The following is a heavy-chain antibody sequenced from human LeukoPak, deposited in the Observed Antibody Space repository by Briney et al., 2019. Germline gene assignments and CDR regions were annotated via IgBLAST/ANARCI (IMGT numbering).Heavy chain of an antibody. D-gene: IGHD1-7*01. CDR1: GGTLSSYA. CDR2: IIPIFGTA. Sequence: SVKDSCKASGGTLSSYAISWVRQAPGQGLEWMGGIIPIFGTANYARKFQGRVTITTDESTSTAYMELSSLRSEDTAVYYCARDRGTTSDWFDPRGQGTLVTVSS. V-gene: IGHV1-69*05. CDR3: ARDRGTTSDWFDP. J-gene: IGHJ5*02.